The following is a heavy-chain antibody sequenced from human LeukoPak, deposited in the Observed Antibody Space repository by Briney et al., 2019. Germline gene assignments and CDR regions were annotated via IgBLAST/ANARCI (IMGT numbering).Heavy chain of an antibody. CDR2: IYYAGST. D-gene: IGHD6-13*01. V-gene: IGHV4-30-4*08. CDR1: GGSISSGDYY. Sequence: SQTLSLTCTVSGGSISSGDYYWSWIRQSPGKGLERIGYIYYAGSTKYNASLKSRLTISLDTSKNQISLEVYSMTAADTAVYYCARTDSSSPFDPWGQGTLVTVSS. J-gene: IGHJ5*02. CDR3: ARTDSSSPFDP.